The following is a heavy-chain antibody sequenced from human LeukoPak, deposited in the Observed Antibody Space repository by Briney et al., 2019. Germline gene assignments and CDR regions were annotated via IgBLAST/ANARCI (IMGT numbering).Heavy chain of an antibody. D-gene: IGHD1-26*01. Sequence: SETLSLICTVSGYSIRTDYYWGWIRQPPGKGPQWIGTINKSGNTYYNPSLRSRVTISVDTSKNQFSLKLSSVTAADTAVYYCAREGRGSYYGGVSDYWGQGTLVTVSS. CDR2: INKSGNT. CDR1: GYSIRTDYY. J-gene: IGHJ4*02. V-gene: IGHV4-38-2*02. CDR3: AREGRGSYYGGVSDY.